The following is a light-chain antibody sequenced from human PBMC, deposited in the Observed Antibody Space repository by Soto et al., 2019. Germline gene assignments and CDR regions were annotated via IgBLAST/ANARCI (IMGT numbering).Light chain of an antibody. J-gene: IGLJ2*01. Sequence: QSVLTQPPSVSGAPGQRVTISCTGSSSNIGAGYDVHWYQQLPGTAPKLLIYGNSNRPSGVPERFSGSKSGTSASLAITGLQAEDEADYYCQSSDSSLSGSVFGGGTQLTVL. CDR3: QSSDSSLSGSV. V-gene: IGLV1-40*01. CDR1: SSNIGAGYD. CDR2: GNS.